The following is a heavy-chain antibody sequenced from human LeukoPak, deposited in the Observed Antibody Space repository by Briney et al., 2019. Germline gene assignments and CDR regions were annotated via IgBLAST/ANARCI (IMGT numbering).Heavy chain of an antibody. CDR3: ARLTYYYDSSGYLIWFDP. D-gene: IGHD3-22*01. CDR2: ISSSGSTI. J-gene: IGHJ5*02. CDR1: GFTFSSYE. Sequence: GGSLRLSCAASGFTFSSYEMNWVRQAPGKGLEWVSYISSSGSTIYYADSVKGRFTISRDNAKNSLYLQMNSLRAEDTAVYYCARLTYYYDSSGYLIWFDPWGQGTLVTVSS. V-gene: IGHV3-48*03.